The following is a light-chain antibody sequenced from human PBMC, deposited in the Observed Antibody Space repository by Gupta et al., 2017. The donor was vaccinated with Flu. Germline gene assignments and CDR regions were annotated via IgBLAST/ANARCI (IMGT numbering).Light chain of an antibody. CDR2: SDN. J-gene: IGLJ1*01. CDR3: AAWDDSLKGYV. CDR1: SSNIGRNT. Sequence: QSVLTQPPSASGTPGQRVTMSCSGNSSNIGRNTVNWSQQLPGTAPNLLIYSDNQRPSGVPDRFSGSKSGTSASLAISGLQSEDEADYYCAAWDDSLKGYVFGTGTRVTVL. V-gene: IGLV1-44*01.